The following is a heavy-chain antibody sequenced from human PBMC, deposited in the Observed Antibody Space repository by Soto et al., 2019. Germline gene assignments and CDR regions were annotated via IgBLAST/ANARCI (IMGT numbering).Heavy chain of an antibody. J-gene: IGHJ4*02. V-gene: IGHV1-8*01. CDR1: GYSFTSRY. CDR3: ARGVTAGVDY. CDR2: MQPSSGRT. D-gene: IGHD1-26*01. Sequence: ASVNVSCKSSGYSFTSRYINWVRQTTGQGLEWMGWMQPSSGRTGYAQKFQGRVTMTRDTSINTAYMELSSLTSDDTAFYYCARGVTAGVDYWGQGTLVTVSS.